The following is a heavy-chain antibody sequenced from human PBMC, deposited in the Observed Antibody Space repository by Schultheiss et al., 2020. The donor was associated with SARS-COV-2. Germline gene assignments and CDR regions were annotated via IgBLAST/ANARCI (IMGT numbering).Heavy chain of an antibody. D-gene: IGHD1-1*01. J-gene: IGHJ4*02. Sequence: SETLSLTCAVSGGSISSSKWWSWVRQAPEKGLEWIGEIYERGYTKYNPSLMSRVTISMDKSKNQFSVEMRSVTAADTAVYYCARAAWNDIQPEDYWGQGTRVTVAS. CDR1: GGSISSSKW. CDR2: IYERGYT. CDR3: ARAAWNDIQPEDY. V-gene: IGHV4-4*02.